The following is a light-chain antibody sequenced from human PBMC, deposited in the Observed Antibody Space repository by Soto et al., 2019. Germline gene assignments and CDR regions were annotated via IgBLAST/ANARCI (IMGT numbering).Light chain of an antibody. V-gene: IGKV3-15*01. CDR1: QSVSSN. CDR3: QQYNNWPAT. CDR2: GAS. J-gene: IGKJ4*01. Sequence: EIVMTHCPATLSVSPGERATLSCRASQSVSSNLAWYQQKPGQAPRLLIYGASTRATGIPARSSGSGSGTEFTLTISSMQSEDFAVYYCQQYNNWPATFGGGTKVDIK.